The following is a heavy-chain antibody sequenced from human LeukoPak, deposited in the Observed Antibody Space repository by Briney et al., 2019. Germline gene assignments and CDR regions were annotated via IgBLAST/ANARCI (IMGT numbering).Heavy chain of an antibody. CDR2: MSVYNGDT. Sequence: ASVKVSCKASGYIFTSYGISWVRQAPRQGLEWVGWMSVYNGDTNYAQHLQDRVTMTTDTSTSTAFMELRTLRSDDTAVYYCAREGFHLALDLWGQGTLVTVSS. CDR1: GYIFTSYG. V-gene: IGHV1-18*01. J-gene: IGHJ5*02. CDR3: AREGFHLALDL.